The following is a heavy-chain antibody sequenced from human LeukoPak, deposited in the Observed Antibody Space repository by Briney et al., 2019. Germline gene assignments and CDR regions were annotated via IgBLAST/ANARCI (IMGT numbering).Heavy chain of an antibody. CDR1: GFIFSTYA. J-gene: IGHJ6*02. CDR2: ISSDGTNK. Sequence: GRSLRLSCAASGFIFSTYAMNWVRQAPGKGLEWVIVISSDGTNKYYSDSVKGRFTVSRDNSKNTLYLQMNRLRDKDTAVYYCGRGLTTLGHPGYYYVRYVWGQGTTVTVSS. V-gene: IGHV3-30-3*01. D-gene: IGHD3-22*01. CDR3: GRGLTTLGHPGYYYVRYV.